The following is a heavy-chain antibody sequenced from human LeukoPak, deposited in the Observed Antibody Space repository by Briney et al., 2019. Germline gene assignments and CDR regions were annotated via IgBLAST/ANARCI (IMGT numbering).Heavy chain of an antibody. J-gene: IGHJ3*02. D-gene: IGHD3-22*01. CDR3: AAADNYYDSSGYPLYAFDI. Sequence: SVKVSCKASGFTFTSSAMQWVRQARGQRLEWIGRIVVGSGNTNYEQKFQERVTITRDMSTSTAYMELSSLRSEDTAVYYCAAADNYYDSSGYPLYAFDIWGQGTMVTVSS. CDR1: GFTFTSSA. V-gene: IGHV1-58*02. CDR2: IVVGSGNT.